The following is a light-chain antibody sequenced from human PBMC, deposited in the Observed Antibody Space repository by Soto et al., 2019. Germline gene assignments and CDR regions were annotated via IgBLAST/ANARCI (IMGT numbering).Light chain of an antibody. CDR2: DVS. CDR3: SSYTSSSTPPYV. Sequence: QSVLSQPASVSGSPGQSLTISCTGTSSDVGGYNYVSWYQQHPGKAPKLMIYDVSNRPSGVSNRFSGSKSGNTASLTISGLQAEEEADYYCSSYTSSSTPPYVFGTGTEVTV. V-gene: IGLV2-14*01. CDR1: SSDVGGYNY. J-gene: IGLJ1*01.